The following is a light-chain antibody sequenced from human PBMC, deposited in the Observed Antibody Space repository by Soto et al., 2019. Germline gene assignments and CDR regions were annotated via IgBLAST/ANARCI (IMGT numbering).Light chain of an antibody. J-gene: IGKJ1*01. CDR2: AAS. Sequence: DIQMTQSPSSLSASVGDRVTITCRSSQGISNYLVWYQQKPGKVPTLLIYAASTLQSWVPSRFRGSRSGTDFTLTISSLQPEEAATYYCPKYDTVPWTFGQGTKVEIK. V-gene: IGKV1-27*01. CDR1: QGISNY. CDR3: PKYDTVPWT.